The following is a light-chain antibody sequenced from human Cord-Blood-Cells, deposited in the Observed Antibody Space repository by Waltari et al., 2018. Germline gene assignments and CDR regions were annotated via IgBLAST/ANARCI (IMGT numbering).Light chain of an antibody. CDR2: DVS. Sequence: QSALTQPRSVSGSPGQSVTISCTGTSSDVGVYNYVSWYQQHPGKAPKLMIYDVSKRPSGVPDRFSGSKSSNTASLTISGLQAEDEADYYCCSYAGSYARVFGGGTKLTVL. V-gene: IGLV2-11*01. CDR3: CSYAGSYARV. J-gene: IGLJ3*02. CDR1: SSDVGVYNY.